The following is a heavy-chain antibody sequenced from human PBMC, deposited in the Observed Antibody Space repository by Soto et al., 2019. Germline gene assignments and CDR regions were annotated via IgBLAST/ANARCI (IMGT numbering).Heavy chain of an antibody. CDR2: TYNNGNT. J-gene: IGHJ5*01. Sequence: SETLSLTCTVSGGSISSFYWSWIRQPPGKGLEWIGYTYNNGNTNYNPSLKSRITISVDASKNQLSLRLTSVTAADTAIYYCARSTGKDWFDYWGQGSLVTVSS. CDR3: ARSTGKDWFDY. CDR1: GGSISSFY. V-gene: IGHV4-59*01.